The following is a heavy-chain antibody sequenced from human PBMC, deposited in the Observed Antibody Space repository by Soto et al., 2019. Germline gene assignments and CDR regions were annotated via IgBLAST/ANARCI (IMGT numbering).Heavy chain of an antibody. V-gene: IGHV1-69*02. J-gene: IGHJ5*02. CDR2: IIPILGIA. CDR3: APPPDGELLMAS. Sequence: QVQLVQSGAEVKKPGSLVKVSCKASGGTFNNYSISWVRQAPGQGLEWMGRIIPILGIANYAQKFQGRVTITADKPTSTAYMGLSSLRSGDTAVYYSAPPPDGELLMASWGQGPLVPVSS. D-gene: IGHD2-8*01. CDR1: GGTFNNYS.